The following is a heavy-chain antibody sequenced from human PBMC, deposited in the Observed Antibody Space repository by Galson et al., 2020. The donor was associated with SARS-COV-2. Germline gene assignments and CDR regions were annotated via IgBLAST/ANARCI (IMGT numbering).Heavy chain of an antibody. D-gene: IGHD3-10*01. CDR3: ATQEFYYGREGYEVSDYGMVV. V-gene: IGHV3-74*01. J-gene: IGHJ6*02. CDR1: GLTFSNYW. CDR2: INGDGRSR. Sequence: GGSLRLSCAASGLTFSNYWMHWVRQAPGKGLVWVSRINGDGRSRTYADSVKGRFTISRNNAKNTLYLQMNSLRAEETAVYYCATQEFYYGREGYEVSDYGMVVWGQGTTVTVSS.